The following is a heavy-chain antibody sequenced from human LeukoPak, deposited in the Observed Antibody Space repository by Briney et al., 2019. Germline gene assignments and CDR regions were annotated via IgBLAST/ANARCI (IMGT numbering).Heavy chain of an antibody. Sequence: SVKVSCKASGGTFSSYAISWVRHAPGQGLEWMGDIIPIFGTANYAQNFQGRVTITTDESTSTAYMELSSLRSEDTAVYYCARQGHGGYSYGGEFDYWGQGTLVTVSS. J-gene: IGHJ4*02. CDR2: IIPIFGTA. D-gene: IGHD5-18*01. CDR1: GGTFSSYA. V-gene: IGHV1-69*05. CDR3: ARQGHGGYSYGGEFDY.